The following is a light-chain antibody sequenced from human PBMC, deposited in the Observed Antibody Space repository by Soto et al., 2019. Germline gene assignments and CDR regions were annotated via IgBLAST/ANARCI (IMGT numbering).Light chain of an antibody. Sequence: QSVLTQPPSATGSPGRSVTISCTGASSDMGGSNHVSWYQQHPGTAPNLILYDISERPSGVHYHFSGSESGNTAYLKVSGLKAEDEADYSCSAYAGNDNCVFGTGNKVTVL. CDR1: SSDMGGSNH. J-gene: IGLJ1*01. V-gene: IGLV2-8*01. CDR3: SAYAGNDNCV. CDR2: DIS.